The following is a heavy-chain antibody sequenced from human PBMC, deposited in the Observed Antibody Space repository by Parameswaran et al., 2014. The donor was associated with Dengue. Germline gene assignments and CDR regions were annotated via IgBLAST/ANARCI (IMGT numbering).Heavy chain of an antibody. D-gene: IGHD3-16*02. CDR3: ARHLNYRHYYYYYYMDV. J-gene: IGHJ6*03. V-gene: IGHV3-53*01. CDR2: IYSGGST. Sequence: VRQMPGKGLDGVSVIYSGGSTYYADSVKGRFTISRDNSKNTLYLQMNSLRAEDTAVYYCARHLNYRHYYYYYYMDVWGKGTTVTVSS.